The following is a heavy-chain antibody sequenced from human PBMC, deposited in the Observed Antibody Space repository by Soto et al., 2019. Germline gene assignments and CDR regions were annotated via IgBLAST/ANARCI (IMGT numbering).Heavy chain of an antibody. Sequence: GSLRLSCAASGFTFSCYAMHWVRQAPGKGLEWVAVISHEGGTQYYADSVRGRFTVSRDNSKNILYLQMDSLRPEDTAVYFCAKEGSPKVSRWDDYWGQGTLVTVSS. CDR3: AKEGSPKVSRWDDY. V-gene: IGHV3-30*04. CDR1: GFTFSCYA. D-gene: IGHD1-26*01. CDR2: ISHEGGTQ. J-gene: IGHJ4*02.